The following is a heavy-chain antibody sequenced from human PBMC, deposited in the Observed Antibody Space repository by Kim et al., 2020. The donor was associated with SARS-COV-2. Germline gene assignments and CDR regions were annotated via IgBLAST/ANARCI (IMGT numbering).Heavy chain of an antibody. V-gene: IGHV4-59*13. Sequence: SETLSLTCTVSGRSISSYYWSWIRQLPGKGLEWIGYIYYSGSTNSNPSLKSRVTISVDTSKNQFSLKLSSVTAADTAVYYCAGAYYDILTGYYTYNWFDPWGQGTLVTVSS. D-gene: IGHD3-9*01. J-gene: IGHJ5*02. CDR3: AGAYYDILTGYYTYNWFDP. CDR2: IYYSGST. CDR1: GRSISSYY.